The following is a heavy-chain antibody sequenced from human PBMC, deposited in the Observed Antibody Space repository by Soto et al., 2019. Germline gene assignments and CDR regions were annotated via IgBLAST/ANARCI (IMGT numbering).Heavy chain of an antibody. Sequence: SETLSLTCTVSGGPISSYYWSWIRQPPGKGLEWIGYIYYSGSTNYNPSLKSRVTISVDTSKNQFSLKLSSVTAADTAVYYCARDLVTTVTTDWYFDLWGRGTLVTVSS. V-gene: IGHV4-59*01. CDR2: IYYSGST. D-gene: IGHD4-4*01. CDR3: ARDLVTTVTTDWYFDL. CDR1: GGPISSYY. J-gene: IGHJ2*01.